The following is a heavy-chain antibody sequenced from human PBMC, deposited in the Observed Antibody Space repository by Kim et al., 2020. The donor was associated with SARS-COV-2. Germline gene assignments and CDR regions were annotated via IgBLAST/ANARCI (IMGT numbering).Heavy chain of an antibody. D-gene: IGHD3-10*01. J-gene: IGHJ4*02. CDR2: IYYSGST. CDR3: AREGAHYGSGSYDY. V-gene: IGHV4-59*01. CDR1: GGSISSYY. Sequence: SETLSLTCTVSGGSISSYYWSWIRQPPGKGLEWIGYIYYSGSTNYNPSLKSRVTISVDTSKNQFSLKLSSVTAADTAVYYCAREGAHYGSGSYDYWGQGTLVTVSS.